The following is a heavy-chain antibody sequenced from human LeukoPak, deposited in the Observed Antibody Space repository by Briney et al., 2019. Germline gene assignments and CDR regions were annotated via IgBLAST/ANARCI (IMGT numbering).Heavy chain of an antibody. CDR1: GFTFSSYG. D-gene: IGHD2-2*01. Sequence: GGSLRLSCAASGFTFSSYGMHWVRQAPGKGLEWVAFIRYDGSNKYYVDSVKGRFTISRDNSKNTLYLQMNSLRAEDTAVYYCAKDPGGDIVVVPAANDYWGQGTLVTVSS. V-gene: IGHV3-30*02. CDR3: AKDPGGDIVVVPAANDY. J-gene: IGHJ4*02. CDR2: IRYDGSNK.